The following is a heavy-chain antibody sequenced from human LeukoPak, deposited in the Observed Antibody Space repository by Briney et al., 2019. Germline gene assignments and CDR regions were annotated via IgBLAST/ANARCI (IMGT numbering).Heavy chain of an antibody. CDR1: GYTFSGYY. D-gene: IGHD2-2*01. CDR3: ARDYCSSTSCLFDY. V-gene: IGHV1-2*06. CDR2: IDPKSGGT. Sequence: GASVKVSCKTSGYTFSGYYMHWVRQAPGQGLEWMGRIDPKSGGTKYAQNFQGRVTMTSDTSITAAYMELSRLRSDDTAVYYCARDYCSSTSCLFDYWGQGTLVTVSS. J-gene: IGHJ4*02.